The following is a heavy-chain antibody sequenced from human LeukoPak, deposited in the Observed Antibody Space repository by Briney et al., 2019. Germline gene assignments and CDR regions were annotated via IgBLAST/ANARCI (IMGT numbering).Heavy chain of an antibody. CDR1: GGSFSGYY. D-gene: IGHD5-12*01. CDR3: ARSAYSGYDLNFDY. CDR2: IYFDGST. J-gene: IGHJ4*02. Sequence: SETLSLTCAVYGGSFSGYYWSWIRQPPGKGLEWIGSIYFDGSTYYNPSLKSRVTISVDTSKNQFSLKLSSVTAADTAVYYCARSAYSGYDLNFDYWGQGTLVTVSS. V-gene: IGHV4-34*01.